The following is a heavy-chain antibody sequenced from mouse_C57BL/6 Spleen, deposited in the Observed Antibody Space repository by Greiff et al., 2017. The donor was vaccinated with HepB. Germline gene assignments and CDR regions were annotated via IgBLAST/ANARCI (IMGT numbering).Heavy chain of an antibody. CDR3: ARSGDYVAWFAY. Sequence: PVEFGPELVKPGALVKISRKASGYAFSSSWLNWVKQRPGKGPEWIGRIYSGDGDTNYNGKFKGKATLTADKSSSTAYMQLSSLTSEDSAVYFCARSGDYVAWFAYWGQGTLVTVSA. V-gene: IGHV1-82*01. CDR2: IYSGDGDT. J-gene: IGHJ3*01. D-gene: IGHD2-4*01. CDR1: GYAFSSSW.